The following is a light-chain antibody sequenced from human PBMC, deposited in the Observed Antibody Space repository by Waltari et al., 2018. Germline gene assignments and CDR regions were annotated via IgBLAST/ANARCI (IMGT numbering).Light chain of an antibody. V-gene: IGLV1-40*01. J-gene: IGLJ2*01. CDR1: SPNIGAGHD. Sequence: QSVLTQPPSVSGAPGQRVTISCTGTSPNIGAGHDVHWYPQFPGTAPKLLIYGNSKRPSGVPDRFAGSKSDTSASLTITGLQAEDEADYFCHSFDSSLSTGVVFGGGTKVTVL. CDR2: GNS. CDR3: HSFDSSLSTGVV.